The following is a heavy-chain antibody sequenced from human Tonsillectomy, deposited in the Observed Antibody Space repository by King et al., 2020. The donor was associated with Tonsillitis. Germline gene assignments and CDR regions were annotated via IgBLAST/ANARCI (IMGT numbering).Heavy chain of an antibody. CDR3: ARDGPSSLDY. V-gene: IGHV3-33*08. CDR1: GFTFSNYA. J-gene: IGHJ4*02. CDR2: IWYYGTNE. Sequence: QLVQSGGGVVQPGRSLRLSCVASGFTFSNYAMHWVRQAPGKGLEWVAFIWYYGTNEYFADSVKGRFSISRDNSKNTLYLQIDSLRAEDTAVYYCARDGPSSLDYWGQGTLATVSS. D-gene: IGHD6-6*01.